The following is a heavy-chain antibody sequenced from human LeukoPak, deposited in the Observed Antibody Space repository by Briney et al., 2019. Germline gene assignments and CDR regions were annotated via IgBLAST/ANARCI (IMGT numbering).Heavy chain of an antibody. J-gene: IGHJ4*02. V-gene: IGHV3-23*01. CDR2: FSGSGGST. CDR3: ASEVRWFPY. Sequence: QTGGSLRLSCAASGFTFSSYAMSWAPRAPGKGREGVSAFSGSGGSTYYPDSVKGRFTIPRDNSKDTLYLQWNSLRPEDTAVYYCASEVRWFPYWGQGTLVTVSS. CDR1: GFTFSSYA. D-gene: IGHD2-15*01.